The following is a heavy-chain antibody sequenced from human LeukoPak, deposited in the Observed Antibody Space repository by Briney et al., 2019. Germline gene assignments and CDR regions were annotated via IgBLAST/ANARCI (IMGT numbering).Heavy chain of an antibody. Sequence: GGSLRLSCAASGFTFGGSAIHGVREASGKGLEWVGRIRSKANSYATAYAASVKGRFTVSRDDSNNTAYLQMNSLKTEDTAVYYCTRVAARPSGWGQGTLVTVSS. CDR2: IRSKANSYAT. CDR3: TRVAARPSG. J-gene: IGHJ4*02. D-gene: IGHD6-6*01. CDR1: GFTFGGSA. V-gene: IGHV3-73*01.